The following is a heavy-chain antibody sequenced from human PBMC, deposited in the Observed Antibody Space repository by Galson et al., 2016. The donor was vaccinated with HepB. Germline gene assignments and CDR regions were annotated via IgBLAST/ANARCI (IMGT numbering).Heavy chain of an antibody. CDR1: GFSLSTSGAA. Sequence: PALVKPTQTLTLTCTFSGFSLSTSGAAVGWIRQPPGKALEWLALIYWDDDKRYRPSLKSRLTITKDTSKNQVVLTMTSMDPVDTATYYCAHSSGGYCGGDCYRPFDIWGQGTMVTVSS. V-gene: IGHV2-5*02. CDR3: AHSSGGYCGGDCYRPFDI. CDR2: IYWDDDK. J-gene: IGHJ3*02. D-gene: IGHD2-21*02.